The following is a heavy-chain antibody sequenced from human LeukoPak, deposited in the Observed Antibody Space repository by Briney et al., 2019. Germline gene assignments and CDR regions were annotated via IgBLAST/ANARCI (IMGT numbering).Heavy chain of an antibody. CDR3: ARVGYGDSPAFDY. V-gene: IGHV4-30-4*01. J-gene: IGHJ4*02. Sequence: PSETLSLTCTVSGGSVSSGDYYWSWIRQPPGKGLEWIGYIYYSGSTYYNPSLKSRVTISVDTSKNQFSLKLSSVTAADTAVYYCARVGYGDSPAFDYWGQGTLVTVSS. D-gene: IGHD4-17*01. CDR2: IYYSGST. CDR1: GGSVSSGDYY.